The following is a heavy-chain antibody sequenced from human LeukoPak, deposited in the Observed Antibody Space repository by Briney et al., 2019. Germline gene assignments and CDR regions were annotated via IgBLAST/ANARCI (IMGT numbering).Heavy chain of an antibody. D-gene: IGHD4-23*01. CDR2: ISSSGSTI. Sequence: PGGSLRLSCAASGFTFSSYEMNWVRQAPGKGLEWVSYISSSGSTIYYADSVKGRFTISRDSAKNSLYLQMNSLRAEDTAVYYCARHDGGYGGNSDYWGQGTLVTVSS. J-gene: IGHJ4*02. CDR3: ARHDGGYGGNSDY. CDR1: GFTFSSYE. V-gene: IGHV3-48*03.